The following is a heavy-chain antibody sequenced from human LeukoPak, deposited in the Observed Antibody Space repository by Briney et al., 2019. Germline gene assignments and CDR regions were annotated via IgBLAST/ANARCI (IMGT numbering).Heavy chain of an antibody. CDR2: ISSSGSTL. CDR3: AMRFDF. J-gene: IGHJ5*01. V-gene: IGHV3-48*03. CDR1: GFTFSGYE. Sequence: PGGSLRLSCAASGFTFSGYEMNWVRQAPGKGLEWVSYISSSGSTLYYADSVKGRFTISRDNAKNSLFLQMNSLRAEDTAVYYCAMRFDFWGQGTLVTVSS.